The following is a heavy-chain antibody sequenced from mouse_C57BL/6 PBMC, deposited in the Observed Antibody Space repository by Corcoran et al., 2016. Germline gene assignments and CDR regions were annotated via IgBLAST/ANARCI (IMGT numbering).Heavy chain of an antibody. V-gene: IGHV9-3*01. CDR2: INTYSGVP. D-gene: IGHD4-1*01. CDR1: GYTFTTYG. CDR3: ARTGTDAMDY. Sequence: QIQLVQSGPELKKPGETVKISCKASGYTFTTYGMSWVKQAPGKGLKWMGWINTYSGVPTYADDFKGRFAFSLETSASTAYLQINNLKNEDTATYFCARTGTDAMDYWGQGTSVTVSS. J-gene: IGHJ4*01.